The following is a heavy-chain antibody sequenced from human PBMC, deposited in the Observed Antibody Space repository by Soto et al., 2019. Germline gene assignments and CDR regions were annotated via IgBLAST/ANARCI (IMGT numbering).Heavy chain of an antibody. Sequence: GGSLRLSCAASGFTFSSYSMNWVRQALGKGLEWVSSISSSSSYIYYADSVKGRFTISRDNAKNSLYLQMNSLRAEDTAVYYCARVDKASYYYYGMDVWGQGTTVTVSS. V-gene: IGHV3-21*01. CDR3: ARVDKASYYYYGMDV. J-gene: IGHJ6*02. CDR2: ISSSSSYI. CDR1: GFTFSSYS.